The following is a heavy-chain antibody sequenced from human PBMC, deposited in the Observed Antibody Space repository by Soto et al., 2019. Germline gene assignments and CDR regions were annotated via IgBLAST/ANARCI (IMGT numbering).Heavy chain of an antibody. V-gene: IGHV4-61*01. D-gene: IGHD2-15*01. Sequence: SETLPLPCIVSGASVTTPTYYWPWIRQPLGPGLEWIGYISNSGSTNYNPSLMSRITISEDTSKTQFSQKSKFVSVADPAVYSCARRNSCSNWLDPWGQVTRVTVAS. CDR3: ARRNSCSNWLDP. CDR2: ISNSGST. CDR1: GASVTTPTYY. J-gene: IGHJ5*02.